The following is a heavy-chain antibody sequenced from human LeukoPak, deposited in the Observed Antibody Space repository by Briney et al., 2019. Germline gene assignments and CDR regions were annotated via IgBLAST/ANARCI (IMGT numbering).Heavy chain of an antibody. J-gene: IGHJ4*02. CDR2: IFPGDSDA. CDR1: GYIFKNHW. V-gene: IGHV5-51*01. Sequence: GESLKISCQGAGYIFKNHWIGWVRQPPERVLEWMAIIFPGDSDARYSPSFQGRVSVSVDKSIDTVYLQLDSLRASDTAIYYCARYSSGSYYYFDYWGQGTLVTVSS. CDR3: ARYSSGSYYYFDY. D-gene: IGHD1-26*01.